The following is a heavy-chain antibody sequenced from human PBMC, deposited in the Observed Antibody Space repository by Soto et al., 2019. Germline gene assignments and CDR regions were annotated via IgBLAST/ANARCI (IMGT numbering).Heavy chain of an antibody. Sequence: EVQLVESGGGLVQPGGSLRLSCAASGFTFSSYWMHWVRQAPGKGLVWVSRINSDGSSTSYADSVKGRFTISRDNAKNTLYLQMNSLRAEDTAVYYCARDQVQTLLWFGESNYYYYYMDVWGKGNTVTVSS. CDR1: GFTFSSYW. D-gene: IGHD3-10*01. CDR2: INSDGSST. V-gene: IGHV3-74*01. CDR3: ARDQVQTLLWFGESNYYYYYMDV. J-gene: IGHJ6*03.